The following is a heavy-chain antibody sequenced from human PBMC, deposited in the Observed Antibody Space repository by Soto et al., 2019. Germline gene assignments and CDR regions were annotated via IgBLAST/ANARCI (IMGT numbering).Heavy chain of an antibody. V-gene: IGHV4-30-4*01. D-gene: IGHD3-3*02. Sequence: QVQLQESGPGLVKPSQTLSLTCTVSGGSISSGDYYWSWIRQPPGKGLEWIGYIYYSGRTHYNPSLKSRVTTSVDPSKNQFSLKLSSVTAAATAVYYCARGHLQAEGWFDPWGQGTLVTVSS. CDR2: IYYSGRT. J-gene: IGHJ5*02. CDR1: GGSISSGDYY. CDR3: ARGHLQAEGWFDP.